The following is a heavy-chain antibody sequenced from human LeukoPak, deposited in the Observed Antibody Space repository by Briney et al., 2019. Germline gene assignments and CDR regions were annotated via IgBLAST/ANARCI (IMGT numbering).Heavy chain of an antibody. CDR2: IYYSGST. CDR3: ARRPLRYDSSGYYRSGFDY. CDR1: GGSISSSSYY. J-gene: IGHJ4*02. Sequence: PSETLSLTCTVSGGSISSSSYYWGWIRQPPGKGLEWIGSIYYSGSTYYNPSLKSRVTISVDTSKNQFSLKLSSVTAADTAVYYCARRPLRYDSSGYYRSGFDYWGQGTLVTVSS. D-gene: IGHD3-22*01. V-gene: IGHV4-39*01.